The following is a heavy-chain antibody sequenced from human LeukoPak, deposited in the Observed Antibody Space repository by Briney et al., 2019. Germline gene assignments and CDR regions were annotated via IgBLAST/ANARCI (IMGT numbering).Heavy chain of an antibody. CDR3: ARDGGGYCSSTSCYSNDAFDI. J-gene: IGHJ3*02. CDR1: GYTFTGYY. Sequence: GASVKVSCKAPGYTFTGYYMHWVRQAPGQGLEWMGWINPNSGGTNYAQKFQGRVTMTRDTSISTAYMELSRLRSDDTAVYYCARDGGGYCSSTSCYSNDAFDIWGQGTMVTVSS. V-gene: IGHV1-2*02. CDR2: INPNSGGT. D-gene: IGHD2-2*01.